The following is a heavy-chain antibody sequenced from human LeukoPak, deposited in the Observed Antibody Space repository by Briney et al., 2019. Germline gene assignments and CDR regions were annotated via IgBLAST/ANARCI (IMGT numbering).Heavy chain of an antibody. CDR2: IKHDGSEK. V-gene: IGHV3-7*01. J-gene: IGHJ6*04. CDR1: GFTFSNYW. Sequence: PGGSLRLSCGVSGFTFSNYWMSWVRQAPGKGLEWVANIKHDGSEKYYVDSVKGRFTISRDNAKNSLYLQMNSLRAEDTAVYYCAELGITMIGGVWGKGTTVTISS. D-gene: IGHD3-10*02. CDR3: AELGITMIGGV.